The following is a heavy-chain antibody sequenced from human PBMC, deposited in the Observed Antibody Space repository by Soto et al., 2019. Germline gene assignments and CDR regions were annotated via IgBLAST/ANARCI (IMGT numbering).Heavy chain of an antibody. CDR3: ATDKDSTYDY. CDR2: IIPILGIT. J-gene: IGHJ4*02. Sequence: QVHLVQSGAEVEKPGSSVKVSCKASGDTFSSYSFTWVRQAPGQGLEWMGRIIPILGITNYAQKFQGRVTITADKSTSTAYMELGSLRSEDTAIYYCATDKDSTYDYWGQGTLVTVSS. CDR1: GDTFSSYS. D-gene: IGHD4-4*01. V-gene: IGHV1-69*08.